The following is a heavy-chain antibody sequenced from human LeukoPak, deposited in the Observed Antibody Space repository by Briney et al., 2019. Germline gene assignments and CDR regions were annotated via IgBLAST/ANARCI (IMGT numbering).Heavy chain of an antibody. J-gene: IGHJ4*02. CDR1: GFTFSDHY. CDR2: ISSSSSYT. CDR3: AREGGSGSYYY. Sequence: GGSLRLSCAASGFTFSDHYMSWIRQAPGRGLEWVSYISSSSSYTNYADFVKGRFTISRDNAKNSLYLQMNSLRAEDTAVYYCAREGGSGSYYYWGQGTLVTVSS. D-gene: IGHD3-10*01. V-gene: IGHV3-11*06.